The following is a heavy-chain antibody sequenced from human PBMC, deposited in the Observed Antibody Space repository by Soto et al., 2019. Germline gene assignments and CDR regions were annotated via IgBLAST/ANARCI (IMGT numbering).Heavy chain of an antibody. CDR2: INSDGSST. D-gene: IGHD4-4*01. V-gene: IGHV3-74*01. Sequence: EGCLRLSCAASGFTLSTYGMHWGRQAPGKGLVWVSRINSDGSSTSYADSVKGRFTISRDNAKNTLYLQMNSLRAEDTAVYYCATETTAENWFDPWGQGT. CDR3: ATETTAENWFDP. J-gene: IGHJ5*02. CDR1: GFTLSTYG.